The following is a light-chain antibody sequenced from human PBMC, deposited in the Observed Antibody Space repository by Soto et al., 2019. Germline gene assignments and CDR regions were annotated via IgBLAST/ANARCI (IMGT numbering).Light chain of an antibody. V-gene: IGKV1-39*01. Sequence: DVRMTQSPSSLSASVGDTITITCRASRTINTYLNWFQQKPGEPPRLLIYGTSTLHDGVPSRFSGSGSGADFTLTISGLQPEDFASYHCQQTYSEISFGGGTKVDIK. J-gene: IGKJ4*01. CDR3: QQTYSEIS. CDR1: RTINTY. CDR2: GTS.